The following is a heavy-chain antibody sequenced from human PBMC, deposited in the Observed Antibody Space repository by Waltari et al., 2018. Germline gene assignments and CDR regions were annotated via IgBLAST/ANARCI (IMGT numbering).Heavy chain of an antibody. CDR3: ATYIGASLGTAAFDV. CDR1: GVSITSDRHY. D-gene: IGHD5-12*01. CDR2: FSYRWAT. Sequence: QLQLQESGTGLVKPSETLALTCSGSGVSITSDRHYWGCIRQPPGQVREVLATFSYRWATYSSPSLKSRVTISIDTSKNRVSLQLRSVTAADTAVYYFATYIGASLGTAAFDVWGQGTMVTVSS. V-gene: IGHV4-39*01. J-gene: IGHJ3*01.